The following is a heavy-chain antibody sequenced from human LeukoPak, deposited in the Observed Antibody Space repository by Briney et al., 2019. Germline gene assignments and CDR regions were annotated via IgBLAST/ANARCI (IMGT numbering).Heavy chain of an antibody. CDR1: GGSISSSSYY. CDR2: IYYSGST. D-gene: IGHD2-15*01. CDR3: ASGYCSGGSCLVFDY. J-gene: IGHJ4*02. Sequence: SETLSLTCTVSGGSISSSSYYWGWIRQPPGKGLEWIGSIYYSGSTYYSPSLKSRITISVDTSKNQFSLKLSSVTAADTAVYYCASGYCSGGSCLVFDYWGQGTLVTVSS. V-gene: IGHV4-39*01.